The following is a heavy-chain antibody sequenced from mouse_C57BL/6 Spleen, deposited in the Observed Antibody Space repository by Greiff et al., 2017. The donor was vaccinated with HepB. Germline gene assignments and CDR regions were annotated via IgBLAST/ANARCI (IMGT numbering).Heavy chain of an antibody. CDR2: ISYDGSN. J-gene: IGHJ1*03. CDR1: GYSITSGYY. D-gene: IGHD1-1*01. Sequence: DVKLVESGPGLVKPSQSLSLTCSVTGYSITSGYYWNWIRQFPGNKLEWMGYISYDGSNNYNPSLKNRISITRDTSKNQFFLKLNSVTTEDTATYYCARELLRYGYFDVWGTGTTVTVSS. V-gene: IGHV3-6*01. CDR3: ARELLRYGYFDV.